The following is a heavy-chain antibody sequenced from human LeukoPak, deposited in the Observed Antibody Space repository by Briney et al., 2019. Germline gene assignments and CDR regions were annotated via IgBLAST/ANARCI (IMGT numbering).Heavy chain of an antibody. CDR2: IYYSGNT. CDR3: ARHRFRLRYFES. D-gene: IGHD3-9*01. CDR1: GDSISSSNSY. Sequence: SETLSLTCTVSGDSISSSNSYWGWIRQPPGKGLEWIGSIYYSGNTYYNASLKSRVTISVDTSKNQFSLKLSSVTAADTAVYYCARHRFRLRYFESWGQGTLVTVSS. V-gene: IGHV4-39*01. J-gene: IGHJ4*02.